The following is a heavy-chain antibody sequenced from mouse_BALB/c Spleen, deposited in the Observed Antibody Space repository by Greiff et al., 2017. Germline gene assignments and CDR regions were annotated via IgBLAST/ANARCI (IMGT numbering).Heavy chain of an antibody. CDR3: ARDILYYDYDEFAY. D-gene: IGHD2-4*01. J-gene: IGHJ3*01. V-gene: IGHV5-4*02. CDR1: GFTFSDYY. Sequence: EVKLVESGGGLVKPGGSLKLSCAASGFTFSDYYMYWVRQTPEKRLEWVATISDGGSYTYYPDSVKGRFTISRDNAKNNLYLQMSSLKSEDTAMYYCARDILYYDYDEFAYWGQGTLVTVSA. CDR2: ISDGGSYT.